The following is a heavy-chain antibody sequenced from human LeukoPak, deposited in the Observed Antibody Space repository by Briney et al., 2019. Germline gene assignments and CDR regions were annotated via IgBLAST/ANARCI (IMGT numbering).Heavy chain of an antibody. CDR1: GFTFSSYA. CDR2: ISGSGGST. Sequence: TGGSLRLSCAASGFTFSSYAMSWVRQAPGKGLEWVSAISGSGGSTYCADSVKGRFTISRDNSKNTLYLQMNSLRAEDTAVYYCARDPGYAIYYFDYWGQGNLVTVSS. D-gene: IGHD3-9*01. V-gene: IGHV3-23*01. CDR3: ARDPGYAIYYFDY. J-gene: IGHJ4*02.